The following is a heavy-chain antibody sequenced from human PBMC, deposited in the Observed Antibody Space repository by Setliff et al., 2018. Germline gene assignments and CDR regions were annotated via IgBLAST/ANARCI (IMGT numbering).Heavy chain of an antibody. J-gene: IGHJ4*02. CDR1: GFTFSSYG. V-gene: IGHV3-33*06. CDR2: IWYDGSNK. CDR3: AKGRAYYYDSSGYYD. Sequence: PGGSLRLSCAASGFTFSSYGMHWVRQAPGKGLEWVAVIWYDGSNKYYADSVKGRFTISRDNSKNTLYLQMNSLRAEDTAVYYCAKGRAYYYDSSGYYDWGQGTLVTVSS. D-gene: IGHD3-22*01.